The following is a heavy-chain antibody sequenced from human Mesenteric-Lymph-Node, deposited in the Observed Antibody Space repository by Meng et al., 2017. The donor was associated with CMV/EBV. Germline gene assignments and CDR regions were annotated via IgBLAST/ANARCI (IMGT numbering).Heavy chain of an antibody. J-gene: IGHJ4*02. CDR1: FGGYY. D-gene: IGHD2-2*02. V-gene: IGHV4-34*01. CDR3: AGGAVGYCSSTSCYTDYFDY. Sequence: FGGYYWSWIRQPPGKGLEWIGEINHSGGTNYNPSLKSRVTISVDASKNQFSLKLSSVTAADTAVYYCAGGAVGYCSSTSCYTDYFDYWGQGTLVTVSS. CDR2: INHSGGT.